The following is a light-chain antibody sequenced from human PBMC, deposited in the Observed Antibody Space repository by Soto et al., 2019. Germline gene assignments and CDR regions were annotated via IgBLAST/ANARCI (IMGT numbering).Light chain of an antibody. CDR3: QPYNNWPLT. V-gene: IGKV3-11*01. Sequence: EIVLTQSPDTLSLSPGESATLSCRASQSVSRYLAWYQQKPGQTPRLLIYDASNRAAGIPARFSGSGSGTDFTLTISSLEPEDFAVYYCQPYNNWPLTFGGGTKVESK. CDR1: QSVSRY. CDR2: DAS. J-gene: IGKJ4*01.